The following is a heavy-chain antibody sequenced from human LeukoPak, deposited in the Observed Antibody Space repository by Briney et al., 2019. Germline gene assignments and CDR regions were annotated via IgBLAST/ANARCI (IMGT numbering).Heavy chain of an antibody. CDR2: INHSGST. CDR1: GGSFSGYY. D-gene: IGHD3-10*01. V-gene: IGHV4-34*01. CDR3: AKHYMGSSYNRGLDY. J-gene: IGHJ4*02. Sequence: SETLSLTCAVYGGSFSGYYWSWIRQPPGKGLEWIGEINHSGSTNYNPSLKSRVTISVDTSKNQFSLKLSSVTAADTAIYYCAKHYMGSSYNRGLDYWGQGTLVTVSS.